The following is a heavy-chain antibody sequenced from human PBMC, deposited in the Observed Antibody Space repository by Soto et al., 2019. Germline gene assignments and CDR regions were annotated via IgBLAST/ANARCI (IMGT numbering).Heavy chain of an antibody. CDR1: GYTFTSYG. Sequence: QVQLVQSGAEVKKPGASVKVSCKASGYTFTSYGISWVRQAPGQGLEWMGWISAYNGNTNYAQKLQGRVTMTTDTSTSTAYMELRSLRSDDTAVYYYARDRNRGFDWLLFPFDYWGQGTLVTVSS. CDR3: ARDRNRGFDWLLFPFDY. CDR2: ISAYNGNT. D-gene: IGHD3-9*01. J-gene: IGHJ4*02. V-gene: IGHV1-18*01.